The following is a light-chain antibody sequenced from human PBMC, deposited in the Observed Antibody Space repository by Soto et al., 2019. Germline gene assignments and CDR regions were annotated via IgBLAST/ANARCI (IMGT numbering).Light chain of an antibody. CDR1: SSNIGINT. V-gene: IGLV1-44*01. Sequence: QSVLTQPPSASGTPGQRVTISCSGSSSNIGINTVNWYQQVPGTAPKLLIYTDNQRPSGVPDRFSGSKSGTSASLAISGLQSEDEADYYCAAWDDSLNGLYVFRTGTKVTVL. CDR2: TDN. J-gene: IGLJ1*01. CDR3: AAWDDSLNGLYV.